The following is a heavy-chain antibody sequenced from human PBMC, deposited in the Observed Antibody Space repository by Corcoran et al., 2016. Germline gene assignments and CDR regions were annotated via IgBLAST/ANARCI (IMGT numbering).Heavy chain of an antibody. CDR3: ARDRGEDSSSGVGRYYYYYGMDV. Sequence: QVQLVQSGAEVKKPGASVKVSCKASGYTFTSYGISWVRQAPGQGLEWMGWISAYNGNTNYAQKLKGRVTMTTDTSTSTAYMELRRLRYDDTAVDYCARDRGEDSSSGVGRYYYYYGMDVWGQGTTVTVSS. J-gene: IGHJ6*02. V-gene: IGHV1-18*01. CDR1: GYTFTSYG. D-gene: IGHD6-6*01. CDR2: ISAYNGNT.